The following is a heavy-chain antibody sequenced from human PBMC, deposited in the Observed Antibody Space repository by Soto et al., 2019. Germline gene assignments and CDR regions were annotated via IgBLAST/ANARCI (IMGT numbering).Heavy chain of an antibody. CDR3: ARVMITFGGVRDAFDI. J-gene: IGHJ3*02. Sequence: ASVKVSCKASGYVFTIYYMHWVRQAPGQGLEWMGVINPSGGATNYAQKFRGRVSMTRDTSTSTVYMELSSLKSEDTAVYYCARVMITFGGVRDAFDIWGPGTMVT. CDR1: GYVFTIYY. CDR2: INPSGGAT. V-gene: IGHV1-46*01. D-gene: IGHD3-16*01.